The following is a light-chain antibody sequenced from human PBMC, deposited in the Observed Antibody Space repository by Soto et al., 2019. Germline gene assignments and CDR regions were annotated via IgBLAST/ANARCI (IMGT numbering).Light chain of an antibody. CDR3: QQSYTTPPWT. Sequence: DIHMTQSPSTLSACVLGRGSSGFRGSQNIGTSLAWYQQTPGKAPKLLISDASTLESGVPSRFGGSGSGTEFTLSITSLQPDHFATYYCQQSYTTPPWTFGQGTKVDIK. V-gene: IGKV1-5*01. CDR1: QNIGTS. CDR2: DAS. J-gene: IGKJ1*01.